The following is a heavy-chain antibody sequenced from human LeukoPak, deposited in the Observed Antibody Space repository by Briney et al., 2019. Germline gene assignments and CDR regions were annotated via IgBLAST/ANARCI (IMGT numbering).Heavy chain of an antibody. J-gene: IGHJ6*04. D-gene: IGHD3-10*02. V-gene: IGHV3-48*03. CDR3: AELGITMIGGV. Sequence: GGSLRLSCAASGFTFSSYEMNWVRQAPGKGLEWVSYISSSGSTIYFADSVKGRFTISRDNAKYSLYLQMNSLRAEDTAVYYCAELGITMIGGVWGKGTTVTISS. CDR1: GFTFSSYE. CDR2: ISSSGSTI.